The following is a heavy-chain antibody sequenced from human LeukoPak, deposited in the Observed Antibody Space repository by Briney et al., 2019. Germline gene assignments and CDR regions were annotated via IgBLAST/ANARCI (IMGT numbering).Heavy chain of an antibody. Sequence: KPSETLSLTCAVYGGSFSGYYWSWIRQPPGKGLEWIGEINHSGSTNYNPSLKSRVTISVDTSKNQFSLKLSPVTAADTAVYYCARGWQVATGGFDYWGQGTLVTVSS. J-gene: IGHJ4*02. CDR3: ARGWQVATGGFDY. V-gene: IGHV4-34*01. CDR1: GGSFSGYY. D-gene: IGHD2-15*01. CDR2: INHSGST.